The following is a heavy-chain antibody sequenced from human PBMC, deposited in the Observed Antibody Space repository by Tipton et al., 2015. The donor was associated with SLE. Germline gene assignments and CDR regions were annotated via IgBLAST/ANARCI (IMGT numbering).Heavy chain of an antibody. CDR3: ARDGGDGYNHGYFDL. Sequence: TLSLTCTVSGDSISNLNDFWGWIRQPPGKGLEWIGSIYSTGTTYFNASLRGRVTMSIDTSTNQFSLRLASVTAADTAVYYCARDGGDGYNHGYFDLWGRGTLVTVSS. CDR2: IYSTGTT. J-gene: IGHJ2*01. CDR1: GDSISNLNDF. V-gene: IGHV4-39*07. D-gene: IGHD5-24*01.